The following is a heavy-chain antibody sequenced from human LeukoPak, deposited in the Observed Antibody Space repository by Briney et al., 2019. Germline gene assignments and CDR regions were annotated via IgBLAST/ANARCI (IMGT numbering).Heavy chain of an antibody. Sequence: GGSLRLSCAASGFTFDDYGMSWVRQDPGKGLEWVANINQGGSVKYYVDSVKGRFTISRDDAESSLYVQMNSLRDEDTAVYYCARFGYSGWNLEYWGQGTLVTVSS. D-gene: IGHD5-12*01. J-gene: IGHJ4*02. CDR1: GFTFDDYG. CDR2: INQGGSVK. CDR3: ARFGYSGWNLEY. V-gene: IGHV3-7*01.